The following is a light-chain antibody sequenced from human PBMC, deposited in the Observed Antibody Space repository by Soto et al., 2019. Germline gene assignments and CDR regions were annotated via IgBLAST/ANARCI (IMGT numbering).Light chain of an antibody. CDR3: QQYYHNPT. CDR1: QSFLYTSNNKNY. Sequence: DIVMTQSPDSLAVSLGERATINCKSSQSFLYTSNNKNYSAWYQHKPGQPPKLLIYWASTRVSGVPDRFSGSGSGTDFTLTISSLQAEDVAVYYCQQYYHNPTFGQVTRVEIK. CDR2: WAS. J-gene: IGKJ1*01. V-gene: IGKV4-1*01.